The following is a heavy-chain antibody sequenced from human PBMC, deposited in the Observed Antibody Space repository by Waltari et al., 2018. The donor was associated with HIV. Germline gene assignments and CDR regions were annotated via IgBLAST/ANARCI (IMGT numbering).Heavy chain of an antibody. CDR3: ASERTVRRYYYYYMDV. D-gene: IGHD6-6*01. CDR2: INSDGSST. CDR1: GFTFSSYW. J-gene: IGHJ6*03. V-gene: IGHV3-74*01. Sequence: EVQLVESGGGLVQPGGSLRLSCAASGFTFSSYWMHWVRQAPGKGLVWVSRINSDGSSTSYADSVKGRFTISRDNAKNTLYLQMNSLRAEDTAVYYCASERTVRRYYYYYMDVWGKGTTVTVSS.